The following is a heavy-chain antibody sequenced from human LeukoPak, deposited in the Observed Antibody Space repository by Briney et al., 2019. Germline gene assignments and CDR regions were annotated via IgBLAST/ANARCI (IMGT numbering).Heavy chain of an antibody. CDR3: ATYRQVLLPFES. CDR2: ISSSSSTI. CDR1: GFTFSSYS. Sequence: GGSLRLSCAAAGFTFSSYSMNWVRQAPGKGLEWVSYISSSSSTIYYADSVKGRFTISRDNAKNSLYLQMNSLRAEDTAIYYCATYRQVLLPFESWGQGTLVTVSS. D-gene: IGHD5-18*01. J-gene: IGHJ4*02. V-gene: IGHV3-48*01.